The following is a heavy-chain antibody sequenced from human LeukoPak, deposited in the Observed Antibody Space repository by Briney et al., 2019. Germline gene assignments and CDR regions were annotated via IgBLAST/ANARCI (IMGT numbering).Heavy chain of an antibody. Sequence: SETLSLTCAVYVGSTSDYYWSWIRQPPGKGLEWIGEINHSGSTNYNPSLKSRVTISVDTSKNQFSLKLSSVTAADTAAYYRARGKPRPRYYCMDVWGKGTTVTVSS. V-gene: IGHV4-34*01. CDR2: INHSGST. CDR1: VGSTSDYY. J-gene: IGHJ6*03. CDR3: ARGKPRPRYYCMDV.